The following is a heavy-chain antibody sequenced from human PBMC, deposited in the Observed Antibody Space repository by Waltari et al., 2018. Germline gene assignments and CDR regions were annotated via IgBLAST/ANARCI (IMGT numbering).Heavy chain of an antibody. D-gene: IGHD6-25*01. CDR3: ARHACSSACRAFDM. Sequence: QVQLQESGPGLVKPSATLSLTCIVSGGSISNYYWSWLRQPPGRGLEWIGYIHSNGNPKYSPSLKSRVTISVDTSKNQFSLKLSSVTAADTAVYYCARHACSSACRAFDMWGQGTMVTVSS. CDR2: IHSNGNP. V-gene: IGHV4-59*08. CDR1: GGSISNYY. J-gene: IGHJ3*02.